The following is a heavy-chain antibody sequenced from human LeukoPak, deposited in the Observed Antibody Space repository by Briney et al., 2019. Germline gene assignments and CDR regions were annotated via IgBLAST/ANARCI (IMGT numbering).Heavy chain of an antibody. J-gene: IGHJ3*02. CDR3: AREMGGAFDI. D-gene: IGHD1-26*01. CDR1: GFTFSSYS. Sequence: GGSLRLSCAACGFTFSSYSMNWVRQAPGKGLEWVSSISSSSSYIYYADSVKGRFTISRDNAKNSLYLQMNSLRAEDTAVYYCAREMGGAFDIWGQGTMVTVSS. V-gene: IGHV3-21*01. CDR2: ISSSSSYI.